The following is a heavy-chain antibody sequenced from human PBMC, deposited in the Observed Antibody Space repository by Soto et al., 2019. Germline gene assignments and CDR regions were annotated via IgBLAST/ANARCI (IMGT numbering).Heavy chain of an antibody. D-gene: IGHD3-3*01. J-gene: IGHJ4*02. CDR2: ISGSGGST. CDR1: GFTFSSYA. Sequence: GESLKISCAASGFTFSSYAMSWGRQAPGKGLEWVSAISGSGGSTYYADSAKGRFTISRDNSKNTLYLQMNSLRAEDTAVYYCAKGAIFGGYFDYWGQGTLVTVSS. V-gene: IGHV3-23*01. CDR3: AKGAIFGGYFDY.